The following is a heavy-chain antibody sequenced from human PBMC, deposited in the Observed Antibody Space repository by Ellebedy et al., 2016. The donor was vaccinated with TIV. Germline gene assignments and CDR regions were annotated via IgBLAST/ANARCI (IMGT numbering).Heavy chain of an antibody. V-gene: IGHV4-34*01. CDR2: INHSGST. CDR3: ARPLGYYDSTLDY. D-gene: IGHD3-22*01. CDR1: GGSFSGYF. J-gene: IGHJ4*02. Sequence: MPSETLSLTCAVYGGSFSGYFWSWIRHPPGKGLEWIGDINHSGSTNYNPSLKSRVPISVDTSKIQFSLKLSSVTAADTAVYYCARPLGYYDSTLDYWGQGTLVTVSS.